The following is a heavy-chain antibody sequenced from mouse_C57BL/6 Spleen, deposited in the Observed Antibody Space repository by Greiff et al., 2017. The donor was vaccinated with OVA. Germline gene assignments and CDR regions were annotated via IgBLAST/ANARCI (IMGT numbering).Heavy chain of an antibody. CDR3: ARSSTVVEGGFAY. CDR2: IWSGGST. V-gene: IGHV2-2*01. CDR1: GFSLTSYG. J-gene: IGHJ3*01. D-gene: IGHD1-1*01. Sequence: VKLMESGPGLVQPSQSLSITCTVSGFSLTSYGVHWVRQSPGKGLEWLGVIWSGGSTDYNAAFISRLSISKDKSKSQVFFKMNSLQADDTAIYYCARSSTVVEGGFAYWGQGTLVTVSA.